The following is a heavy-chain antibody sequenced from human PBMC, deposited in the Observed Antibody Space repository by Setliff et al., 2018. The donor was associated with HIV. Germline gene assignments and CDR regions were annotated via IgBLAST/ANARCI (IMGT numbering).Heavy chain of an antibody. J-gene: IGHJ4*02. D-gene: IGHD3-22*01. CDR3: ASLFHDTSAPWLYYFDY. CDR1: GGSISSGSHY. V-gene: IGHV4-61*02. Sequence: SETLSLTCTVSGGSISSGSHYWSWIRQPAGKGLEWIGLIYTSGRTNYNPSLKSRVTISVDRSKNQFSLNLSSVTAADPALYYCASLFHDTSAPWLYYFDYWGQGTLVTVSS. CDR2: IYTSGRT.